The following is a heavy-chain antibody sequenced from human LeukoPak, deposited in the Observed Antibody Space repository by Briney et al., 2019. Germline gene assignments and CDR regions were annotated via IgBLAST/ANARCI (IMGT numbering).Heavy chain of an antibody. J-gene: IGHJ3*02. D-gene: IGHD4-17*01. CDR2: IGTAGDT. Sequence: PGGSLRLSCAASGFTFSSYDMHWVRQATGKGLEWVSAIGTAGDTYYPGSVKGRFTISRENAKNSLYLQMNSLRAGDTAVYYCARSYGDDAFDIWGQGTMVTVSS. CDR3: ARSYGDDAFDI. V-gene: IGHV3-13*01. CDR1: GFTFSSYD.